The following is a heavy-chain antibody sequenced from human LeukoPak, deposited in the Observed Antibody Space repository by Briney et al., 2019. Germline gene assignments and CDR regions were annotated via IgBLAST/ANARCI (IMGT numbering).Heavy chain of an antibody. Sequence: PSETLSLTCTVSGGSISSYYWSWIRQPPGKGLEWIWYIDYSGSTNYNPSLKSRVTISVDTSKNQFSLKLSSVTAADTAVYYCARIKYYYDSSGYYYHFDYWGQGTLVTVSS. CDR2: IDYSGST. CDR3: ARIKYYYDSSGYYYHFDY. J-gene: IGHJ4*02. D-gene: IGHD3-22*01. V-gene: IGHV4-59*01. CDR1: GGSISSYY.